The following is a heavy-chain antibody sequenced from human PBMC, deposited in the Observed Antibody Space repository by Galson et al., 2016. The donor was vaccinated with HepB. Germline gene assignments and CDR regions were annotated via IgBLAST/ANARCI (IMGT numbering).Heavy chain of an antibody. D-gene: IGHD5-24*01. J-gene: IGHJ4*02. CDR1: GGSFSGYC. V-gene: IGHV4-59*01. CDR2: MCYSGST. Sequence: ETLSLTCAVFGGSFSGYCWAWIRQPPGKGLEWVGYMCYSGSTNYNPSLKSRVTISVDTSKNQFSLKLSSVTAADTAVYYCARGDGYNLFWGQGNLVTVSS. CDR3: ARGDGYNLF.